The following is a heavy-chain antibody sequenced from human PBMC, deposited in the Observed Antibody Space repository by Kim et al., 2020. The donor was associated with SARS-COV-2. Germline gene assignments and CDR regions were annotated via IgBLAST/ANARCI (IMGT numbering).Heavy chain of an antibody. CDR3: GVSGI. CDR2: IKRDGSEG. Sequence: GGSLRLSCVESGITSSSYWLTWVRQAPGKGLEWVANIKRDGSEGYYGASVKGRITTTRDTAKSPVFLQMNSMRSEETAVYYCGVSGIWGEGTRVTVPS. V-gene: IGHV3-7*01. J-gene: IGHJ4*02. CDR1: GITSSSYW.